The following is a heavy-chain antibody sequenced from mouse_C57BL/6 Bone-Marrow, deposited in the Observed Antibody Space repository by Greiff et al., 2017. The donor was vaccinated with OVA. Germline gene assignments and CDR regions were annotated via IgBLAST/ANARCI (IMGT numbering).Heavy chain of an antibody. D-gene: IGHD4-1*01. J-gene: IGHJ4*01. Sequence: VKLQQPGAELVMPGASVKLSCKASGYTFTSYWMHWVKQRPGQGLEWIGEIDPSDSYTNYNQKFKGKSTLTVDKSSSTAYMQLSSLTSEDSAVYYCARERENWDGAMDYWGQGTSVTVSS. CDR1: GYTFTSYW. CDR3: ARERENWDGAMDY. V-gene: IGHV1-69*01. CDR2: IDPSDSYT.